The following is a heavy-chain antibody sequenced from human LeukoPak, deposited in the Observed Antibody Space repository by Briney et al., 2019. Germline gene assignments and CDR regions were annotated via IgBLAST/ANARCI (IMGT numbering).Heavy chain of an antibody. J-gene: IGHJ4*02. CDR1: GGSISSYY. CDR2: IYTSGTT. V-gene: IGHV4-4*07. CDR3: ATPPTVTRNY. D-gene: IGHD4-17*01. Sequence: PSETLSLTCTVSGGSISSYYWSWIRQPAGKGLEWIGRIYTSGTTHYNPSLKSRVTMSVDTSKNQFSLKLSSVTAADTAVYYCATPPTVTRNYWGQGTLVTVSS.